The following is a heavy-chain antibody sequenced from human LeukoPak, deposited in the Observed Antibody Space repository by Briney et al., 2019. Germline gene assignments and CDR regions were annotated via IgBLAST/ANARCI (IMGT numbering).Heavy chain of an antibody. Sequence: QAGGSLRLSCSASGFTLSNYAMHWVRQSPGKGLEYVSALSADGNSKFYAESVKGRFTISRDSSNNTLHLQMSSLRPKDTAVYYCVRKGWVSGAIDYWGQGTLVTVSS. CDR2: LSADGNSK. V-gene: IGHV3-64D*06. CDR3: VRKGWVSGAIDY. J-gene: IGHJ4*02. D-gene: IGHD6-13*01. CDR1: GFTLSNYA.